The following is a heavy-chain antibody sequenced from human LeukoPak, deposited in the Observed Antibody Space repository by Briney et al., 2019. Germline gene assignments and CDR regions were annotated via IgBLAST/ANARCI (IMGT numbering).Heavy chain of an antibody. Sequence: GSSVKVSCKASGGTFSSYAISWVPQAPGQGLEWMGGIIPIFGTANYAQKFQGRVTITADESTSTAYMELSSLRSEDTAVYYCAREMVSVGATFDYWGQGTLVTVSS. CDR2: IIPIFGTA. D-gene: IGHD1-26*01. V-gene: IGHV1-69*01. J-gene: IGHJ4*02. CDR3: AREMVSVGATFDY. CDR1: GGTFSSYA.